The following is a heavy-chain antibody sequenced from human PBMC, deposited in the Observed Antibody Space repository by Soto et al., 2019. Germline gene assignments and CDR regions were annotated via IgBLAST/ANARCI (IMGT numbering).Heavy chain of an antibody. CDR3: ARGISMQVVVQTDAPDKYYFDS. CDR1: GGSFSGYY. CDR2: INHSGST. D-gene: IGHD2-15*01. J-gene: IGHJ4*02. Sequence: PSETLSLTCAVYGGSFSGYYWTWIRQPPGKGLEWIGQINHSGSTNYNPSLRSRVTISVDTSKNQFSLKLSSVTAADTAVYYCARGISMQVVVQTDAPDKYYFDSWGLGTLVTVSS. V-gene: IGHV4-34*01.